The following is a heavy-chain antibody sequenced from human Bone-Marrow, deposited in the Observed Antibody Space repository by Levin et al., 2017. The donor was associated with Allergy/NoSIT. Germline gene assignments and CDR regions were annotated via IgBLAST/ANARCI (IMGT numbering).Heavy chain of an antibody. CDR2: IWYDGSNK. J-gene: IGHJ4*02. CDR1: GFTFSSYG. V-gene: IGHV3-33*01. Sequence: LSLTCAASGFTFSSYGMHWVRQAPGKGLEWVAVIWYDGSNKYYADSVKGRFTISRDNSKNTLYLQMNSLRAEDTAVYYCARDYSNIDYWGQGTLVTVSS. CDR3: ARDYSNIDY. D-gene: IGHD4-11*01.